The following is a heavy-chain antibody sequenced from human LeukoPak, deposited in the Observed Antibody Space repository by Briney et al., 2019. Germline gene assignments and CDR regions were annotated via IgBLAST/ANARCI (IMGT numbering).Heavy chain of an antibody. CDR2: SDYSGSA. J-gene: IGHJ3*02. V-gene: IGHV4-59*03. CDR1: GGSISTYY. Sequence: PSETLSLTCTVSGGSISTYYWGWIRQPPGKGLEWIGYSDYSGSANYNPSLKSRVTISVDTSKNQFSLNLSPVTAADTAVYYCAQNWGSYAFDIWGRGTMVTVSS. CDR3: AQNWGSYAFDI. D-gene: IGHD7-27*01.